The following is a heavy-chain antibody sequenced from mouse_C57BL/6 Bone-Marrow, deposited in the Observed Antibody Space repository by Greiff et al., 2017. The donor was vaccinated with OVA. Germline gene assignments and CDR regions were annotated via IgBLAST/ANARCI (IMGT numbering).Heavy chain of an antibody. J-gene: IGHJ1*03. V-gene: IGHV14-2*01. D-gene: IGHD1-1*01. Sequence: VQLQQSGAELVKPGASVKLSCTASGFHIKDYYMHWVKQRPERGLEWIGWIDPEDGDTNYAPNFQGKATITADTSSNTAYLQLISLTSEDPAVYDCGRGYYGSSYDWYYDVWGTGTTVTGST. CDR1: GFHIKDYY. CDR3: GRGYYGSSYDWYYDV. CDR2: IDPEDGDT.